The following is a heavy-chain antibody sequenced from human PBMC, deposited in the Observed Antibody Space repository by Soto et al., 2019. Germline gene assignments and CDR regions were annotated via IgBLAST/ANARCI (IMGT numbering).Heavy chain of an antibody. J-gene: IGHJ4*02. Sequence: PSETLSLTCAVSGASVSRTGFHWGWIRQPPGQGLEWIGSIYEGETTFYNSSLKSRVTISADTSKNQFSLRLTSVTAADTAVYYCARRGSGHTFDYWAREPWSPSPQ. CDR1: GASVSRTGFH. CDR3: ARRGSGHTFDY. V-gene: IGHV4-39*01. CDR2: IYEGETT. D-gene: IGHD3-10*01.